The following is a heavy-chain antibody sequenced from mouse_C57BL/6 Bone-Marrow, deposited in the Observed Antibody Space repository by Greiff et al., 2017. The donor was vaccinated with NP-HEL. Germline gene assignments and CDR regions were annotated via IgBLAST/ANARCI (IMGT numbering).Heavy chain of an antibody. CDR2: ISNLAYSI. V-gene: IGHV5-15*01. D-gene: IGHD1-1*01. CDR1: GFTFSDYG. Sequence: EVQLVESGGGLVQPGGSLKLSCAASGFTFSDYGMAWVRQAPRKGPEWVAFISNLAYSIYYADTVTGRFTISRENAKNTLYLEMSSLRSEDTAMYYCARLGNYYYGSSWYFDVWGTGTTVTVSS. CDR3: ARLGNYYYGSSWYFDV. J-gene: IGHJ1*03.